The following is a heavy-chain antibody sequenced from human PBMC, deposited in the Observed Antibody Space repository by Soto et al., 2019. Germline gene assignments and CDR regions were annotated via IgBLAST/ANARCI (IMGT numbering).Heavy chain of an antibody. V-gene: IGHV3-7*04. Sequence: EVQVVESGGGLVQPGGSLRLSCAASGFTFSNYWMSWVRQAPGKGLEWVADINQDGGVKHYLDSVKGRFSISRDNAKNSLDLQMNSLRVDDTAIYYCARDATSDSGRKNDYWGQGTLVTVSS. D-gene: IGHD3-10*01. CDR2: INQDGGVK. CDR3: ARDATSDSGRKNDY. CDR1: GFTFSNYW. J-gene: IGHJ4*02.